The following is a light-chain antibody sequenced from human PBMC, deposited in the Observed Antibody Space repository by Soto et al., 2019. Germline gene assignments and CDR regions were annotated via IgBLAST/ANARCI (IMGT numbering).Light chain of an antibody. CDR1: QNIGSN. Sequence: EIVMAQSPATLSVSPGETAILSCRASQNIGSNLAWYQQRPGQAPRLLLYGASSRVTGIPARFSGSGSGTDFTLTISSLQSEDFAVYHCQQYFNWWTFGQGTKVDLK. CDR3: QQYFNWWT. V-gene: IGKV3-15*01. J-gene: IGKJ1*01. CDR2: GAS.